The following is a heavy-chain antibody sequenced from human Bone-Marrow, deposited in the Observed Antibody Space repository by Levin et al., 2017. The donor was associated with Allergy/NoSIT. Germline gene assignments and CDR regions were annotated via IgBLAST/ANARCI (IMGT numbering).Heavy chain of an antibody. Sequence: ASVKVSCKASGYTFTSYDINWVRQATGQGLEWMGWMNPNSGNTGYAQKFQGRVTMTRNTSISTAYMELSSLRSEDTAVYYCARGKAWWDSSGPNWFDPWGQGTLVTVSS. CDR3: ARGKAWWDSSGPNWFDP. V-gene: IGHV1-8*01. CDR2: MNPNSGNT. J-gene: IGHJ5*02. CDR1: GYTFTSYD. D-gene: IGHD3-22*01.